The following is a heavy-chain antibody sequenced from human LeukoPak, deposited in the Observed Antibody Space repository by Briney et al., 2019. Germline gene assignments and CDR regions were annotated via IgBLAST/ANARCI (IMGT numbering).Heavy chain of an antibody. J-gene: IGHJ4*02. Sequence: ASLRLSCAASGFTFRNYAMAWVRQAPGKGLEWVSSIRNFGETHYADSVRGRFIISRDNSQNTLYLQMNSLRAEDSALYYCANIPPFDYGDYAIRLDWGQGTLVTVSS. D-gene: IGHD4-17*01. CDR1: GFTFRNYA. CDR2: IRNFGET. V-gene: IGHV3-23*01. CDR3: ANIPPFDYGDYAIRLD.